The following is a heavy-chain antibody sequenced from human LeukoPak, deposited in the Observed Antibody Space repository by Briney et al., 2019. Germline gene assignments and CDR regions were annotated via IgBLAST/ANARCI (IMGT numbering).Heavy chain of an antibody. CDR3: ARGGFGPSDALDI. Sequence: GGSLRLSCAASGFTVSSNYMSWVRQAPGKGLEWVSVIYSGGSTYYADSVKGRFTISRDNSKSTLYIQMNSLRAEDTAVYYCARGGFGPSDALDIWGQGTMVTVSS. CDR2: IYSGGST. J-gene: IGHJ3*02. V-gene: IGHV3-53*01. D-gene: IGHD3-10*01. CDR1: GFTVSSNY.